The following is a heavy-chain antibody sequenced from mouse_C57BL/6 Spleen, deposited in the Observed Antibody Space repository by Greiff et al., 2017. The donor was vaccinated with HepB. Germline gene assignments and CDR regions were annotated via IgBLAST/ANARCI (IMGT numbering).Heavy chain of an antibody. CDR1: GFTFSSYA. Sequence: EVQLVESGGGLVKPGGSLKLSCAASGFTFSSYAMSWVRQTPEKRLEWVATISDGGSYTYYPDNVKGRFTISRDNAKNNLYLQMSHLKSEDTAMYYCAREGGPYYAMDYWGQGTSVTVSS. CDR2: ISDGGSYT. V-gene: IGHV5-4*01. CDR3: AREGGPYYAMDY. J-gene: IGHJ4*01.